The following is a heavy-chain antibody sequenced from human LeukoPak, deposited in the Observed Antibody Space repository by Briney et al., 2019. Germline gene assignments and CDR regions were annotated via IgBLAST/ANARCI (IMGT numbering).Heavy chain of an antibody. V-gene: IGHV1-46*01. Sequence: ASVKVSCKASGYTFASYYLHWVRQAPGQGLEWMGIINPGGGSTTYAQKFQGRLTVTRDTSTSTVYMELSSLRSEDTAVYYCARDSTPTYYSGTYYFEYWGQGTLVTVSS. CDR3: ARDSTPTYYSGTYYFEY. J-gene: IGHJ4*02. CDR1: GYTFASYY. D-gene: IGHD1-26*01. CDR2: INPGGGST.